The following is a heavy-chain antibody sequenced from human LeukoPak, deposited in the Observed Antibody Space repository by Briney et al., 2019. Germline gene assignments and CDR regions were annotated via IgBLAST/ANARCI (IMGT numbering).Heavy chain of an antibody. Sequence: GASVKVSCKPSGYTFTGYYMHWVRQAPAKGLEWMGRSNPNSGATNYAQKIQGRVTMTRDTSISTAYMELTTLRSDDTAVYYCAKSIEYCGADCYGYFDLWGRGTLVTVSS. CDR3: AKSIEYCGADCYGYFDL. D-gene: IGHD2-21*02. CDR1: GYTFTGYY. J-gene: IGHJ2*01. V-gene: IGHV1-2*06. CDR2: SNPNSGAT.